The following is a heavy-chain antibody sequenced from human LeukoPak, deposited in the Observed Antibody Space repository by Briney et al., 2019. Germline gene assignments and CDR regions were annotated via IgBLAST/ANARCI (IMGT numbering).Heavy chain of an antibody. CDR2: ISSSSSTI. V-gene: IGHV3-48*04. CDR3: AKAHIDLRYCSGGTCYGPDY. Sequence: PGGSLRLSCAASGFTFSSYSMNWVRQAPGKGLEWVSYISSSSSTIYYADSVKGRFTISRDNAKNSLYLQMNSLRAEDTAVYYCAKAHIDLRYCSGGTCYGPDYWGQGILVTVSS. D-gene: IGHD2-15*01. CDR1: GFTFSSYS. J-gene: IGHJ4*02.